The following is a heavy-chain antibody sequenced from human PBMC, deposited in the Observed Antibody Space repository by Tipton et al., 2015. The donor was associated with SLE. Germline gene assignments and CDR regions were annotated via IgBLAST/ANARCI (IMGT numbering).Heavy chain of an antibody. CDR1: GGSINNSNYH. CDR3: ARDVEFSTVSIFGVLP. D-gene: IGHD3-3*01. CDR2: IYHSGSI. J-gene: IGHJ4*02. Sequence: TLSLTCTVSGGSINNSNYHWAWIRQPPGKGLEWIGSIYHSGSIHYNPSLRSRVTISIDTSKNQFFLKLTTLTDADTAIYYCARDVEFSTVSIFGVLPWGQGPQVTVSS. V-gene: IGHV4-39*07.